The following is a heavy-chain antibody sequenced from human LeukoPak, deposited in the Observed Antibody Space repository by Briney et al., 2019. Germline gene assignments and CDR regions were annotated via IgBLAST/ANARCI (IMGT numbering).Heavy chain of an antibody. J-gene: IGHJ6*03. CDR1: GGSISSSNW. V-gene: IGHV4-4*02. CDR3: ARPYYYYMDV. CDR2: IYHSGST. Sequence: SPSETLSLTCAVSGGSISSSNWWSWVRQPPGKGLEWIGEIYHSGSTNYNPSLKSRVTLSVDKSKNQFSLKLSSVTAADTAVYYCARPYYYYMDVWGKGTTVTASS.